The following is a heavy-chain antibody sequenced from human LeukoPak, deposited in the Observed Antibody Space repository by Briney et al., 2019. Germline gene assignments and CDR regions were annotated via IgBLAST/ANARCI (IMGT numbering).Heavy chain of an antibody. CDR2: ISEDGRNK. V-gene: IGHV3-30*04. CDR3: ARGGYCSGGSCYSRYLFDY. Sequence: PGRSLRLSCAAAGFTFSSYAMDWVSLAAGKGKEWEAVISEDGRNKYYADSVKGRFNISRDNSKITLYLQMTVLRAEDTAVYYCARGGYCSGGSCYSRYLFDYWGQGTLVTVSS. J-gene: IGHJ4*02. CDR1: GFTFSSYA. D-gene: IGHD2-15*01.